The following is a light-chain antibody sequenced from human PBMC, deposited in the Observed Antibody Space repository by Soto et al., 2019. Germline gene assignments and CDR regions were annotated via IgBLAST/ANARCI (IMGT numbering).Light chain of an antibody. CDR3: QQYGSTPLT. CDR2: DAS. J-gene: IGKJ4*01. V-gene: IGKV3-20*01. CDR1: QSVGSNK. Sequence: EIVLTQSPGTLSLSPGERATLSCRASQSVGSNKLAWYQQKRGQAPRFLMYDASTRATGIPDRFSGSGSGTDFTLTISRLEPEDFAVYYCQQYGSTPLTFGGGTKVETK.